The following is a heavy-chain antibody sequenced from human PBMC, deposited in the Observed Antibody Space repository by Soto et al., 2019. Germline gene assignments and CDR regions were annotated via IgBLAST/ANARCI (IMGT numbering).Heavy chain of an antibody. J-gene: IGHJ4*02. V-gene: IGHV3-21*01. CDR1: GFTFSSYS. D-gene: IGHD3-3*01. CDR2: ISSSSSYI. Sequence: GGSLRLSCAASGFTFSSYSMNWVRQAPGKGLEWVSSISSSSSYIYYADSVKGRFTISRDNAKNSLYLQMNSLRAEDTAVYYCARVDFTIFGVVTEYYFDYWGQGTLVTVS. CDR3: ARVDFTIFGVVTEYYFDY.